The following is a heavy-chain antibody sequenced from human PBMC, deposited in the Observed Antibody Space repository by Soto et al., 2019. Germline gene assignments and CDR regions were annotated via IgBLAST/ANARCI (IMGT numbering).Heavy chain of an antibody. D-gene: IGHD1-26*01. CDR1: GYTFTGCD. J-gene: IGHJ6*02. CDR3: GRITGRPSNYYAGDV. Sequence: ASVKVSCKASGYTFTGCDINWVRQAAGQGLEWLGWMNPQNGNTGYAQKFQGRVTMTRDSSTNTAYMELSSLRSEDTAIYYCGRITGRPSNYYAGDVWGQGTTV. CDR2: MNPQNGNT. V-gene: IGHV1-8*01.